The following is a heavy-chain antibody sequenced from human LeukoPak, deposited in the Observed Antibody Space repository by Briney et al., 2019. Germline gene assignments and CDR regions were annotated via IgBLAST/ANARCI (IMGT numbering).Heavy chain of an antibody. D-gene: IGHD6-19*01. CDR3: ARDPVAGL. V-gene: IGHV1-18*01. CDR2: ISGYNGNT. J-gene: IGHJ4*02. Sequence: ASVKVSCKTSGYTFTTYGILWVRQAPGQGLEWMGWISGYNGNTNFARKLQGRVTMTTDTSTSTAYMELRSLRSDDTAVYYCARDPVAGLWGQGTLVTVSS. CDR1: GYTFTTYG.